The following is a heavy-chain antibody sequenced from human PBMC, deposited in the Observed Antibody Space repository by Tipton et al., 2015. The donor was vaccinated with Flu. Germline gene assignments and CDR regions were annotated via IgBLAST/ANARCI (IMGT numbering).Heavy chain of an antibody. J-gene: IGHJ3*02. CDR3: ARRVCAGGICYSRVFDAFDI. CDR2: IYHSGST. Sequence: TLSLTCTVSGGSISSSSHYWGWIRQPPGKGLEWIGSIYHSGSTYYNPSLKSRVTISVDTSKNQFSLKLGSVTAGDTAVYYCARRVCAGGICYSRVFDAFDIWRQGTLVTVSS. CDR1: GGSISSSSHY. V-gene: IGHV4-39*07. D-gene: IGHD2-8*02.